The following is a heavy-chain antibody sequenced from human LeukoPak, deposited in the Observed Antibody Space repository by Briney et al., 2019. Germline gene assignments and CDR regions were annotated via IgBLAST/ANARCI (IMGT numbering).Heavy chain of an antibody. Sequence: SETLSLTCTVSGGSISRYYWSWIREPPGKGLEWIGYIYYSGSTNYNPSLKSRVTISVDTSKNQFSLKLSSVTAADTAVYYCARHIHGFDYWGQGTLVTVSS. CDR3: ARHIHGFDY. CDR2: IYYSGST. CDR1: GGSISRYY. V-gene: IGHV4-59*08. J-gene: IGHJ4*02. D-gene: IGHD4-17*01.